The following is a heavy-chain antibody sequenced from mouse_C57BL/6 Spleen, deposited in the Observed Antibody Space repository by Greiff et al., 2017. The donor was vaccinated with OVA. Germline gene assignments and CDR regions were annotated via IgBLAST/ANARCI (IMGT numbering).Heavy chain of an antibody. V-gene: IGHV5-4*03. CDR2: ISDGGSYT. D-gene: IGHD1-1*01. CDR3: ARVLTVSYAMGY. CDR1: GFTFSSYA. J-gene: IGHJ4*01. Sequence: EVKLVESGGGLVKPGGSLKLSCAASGFTFSSYAMSWVRQTPEKRLEWVATISDGGSYTYYPDNVKGRFTISRDNAKNNLYLQMSHLESEDTAMYYCARVLTVSYAMGYWGQGTSVTVAS.